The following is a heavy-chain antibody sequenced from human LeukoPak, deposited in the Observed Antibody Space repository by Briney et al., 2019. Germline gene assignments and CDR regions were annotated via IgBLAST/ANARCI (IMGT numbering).Heavy chain of an antibody. CDR3: AKAGWFYFDSTTFHWADY. D-gene: IGHD2/OR15-2a*01. CDR2: ISGSGGTT. Sequence: PGGSLRLSCAASGFTFTNYAMGWVRQTPGKGLEWVSSISGSGGTTYYAGSVKGRFTISRDNSKNTLYLQVTSLRVEDTALYYCAKAGWFYFDSTTFHWADYWGQGTLVTVSS. J-gene: IGHJ4*02. V-gene: IGHV3-23*01. CDR1: GFTFTNYA.